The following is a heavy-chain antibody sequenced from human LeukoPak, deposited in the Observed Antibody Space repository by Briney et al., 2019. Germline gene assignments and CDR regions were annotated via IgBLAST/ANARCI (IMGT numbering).Heavy chain of an antibody. Sequence: GWSLRLSCAASGFTFSDYWMSWVRQAPGKGLEWVANIQQDGIEKYCVDSVKGRFTISRDNAKNSLHLQMNSLTADDTAIYYCARDRGGKDYWGQGTLVTVSS. V-gene: IGHV3-7*03. CDR1: GFTFSDYW. D-gene: IGHD3-10*01. CDR2: IQQDGIEK. J-gene: IGHJ4*02. CDR3: ARDRGGKDY.